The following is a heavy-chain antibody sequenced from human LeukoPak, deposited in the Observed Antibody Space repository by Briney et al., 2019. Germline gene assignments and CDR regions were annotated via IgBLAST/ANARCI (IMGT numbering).Heavy chain of an antibody. CDR1: GGSISPYY. Sequence: PSETLSLTCTVSGGSISPYYWTWSRQPPGKGLEWIGYVHYSGSTKYNPSLKSRVTISLDTSKNQFSLKVSSVTAADTAVYYCARAGNNWSFDYWGQGTLVTVSS. D-gene: IGHD1-1*01. CDR3: ARAGNNWSFDY. CDR2: VHYSGST. V-gene: IGHV4-59*01. J-gene: IGHJ4*02.